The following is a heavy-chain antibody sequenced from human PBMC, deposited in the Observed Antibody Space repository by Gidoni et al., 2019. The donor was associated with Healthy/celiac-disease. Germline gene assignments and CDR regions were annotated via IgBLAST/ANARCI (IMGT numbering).Heavy chain of an antibody. CDR3: ARYSLRFLEWLPDY. CDR2: INHSGST. V-gene: IGHV4-34*01. J-gene: IGHJ4*02. D-gene: IGHD3-3*01. CDR1: GGSFSGYY. Sequence: QVQLQQWGAGLLKPSETLSLTCAVYGGSFSGYYWSWIRQPPGKGLEWIGEINHSGSTNYNPSLKSRVTISVDTSKNQFSLKLSSVTAADTAVYYCARYSLRFLEWLPDYWGQGTLVTVSS.